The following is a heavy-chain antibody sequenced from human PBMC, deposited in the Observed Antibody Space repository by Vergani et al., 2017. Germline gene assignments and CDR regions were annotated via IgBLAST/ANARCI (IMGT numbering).Heavy chain of an antibody. CDR3: ARDSSGWYDYYYYYYYMDV. Sequence: QVQLVQSGAEVKKPGASVKVSCKASGYTFTSYGISWVRQAPGQGLEWMGWISAYNGNTNYAQKLQGRVTMTTDTSTSTAYMELRSLRSDDTAVYYCARDSSGWYDYYYYYYYMDVWGQGTTVTVSS. V-gene: IGHV1-18*01. CDR2: ISAYNGNT. D-gene: IGHD6-19*01. J-gene: IGHJ6*03. CDR1: GYTFTSYG.